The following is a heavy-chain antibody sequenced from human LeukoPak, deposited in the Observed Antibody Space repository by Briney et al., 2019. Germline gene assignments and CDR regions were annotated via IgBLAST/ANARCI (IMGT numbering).Heavy chain of an antibody. CDR1: GGSISSGDYY. Sequence: SETLSLTCTVSGGSISSGDYYWSWIRQPPGKGLEWIGYIYYSGSTYYNPSLKSRVTISVDTSKNQFSLKLSSVTAADTAVYYCARENCSSTSCYEDYWGQGTLVTVSS. V-gene: IGHV4-30-4*01. D-gene: IGHD2-2*01. CDR3: ARENCSSTSCYEDY. CDR2: IYYSGST. J-gene: IGHJ4*02.